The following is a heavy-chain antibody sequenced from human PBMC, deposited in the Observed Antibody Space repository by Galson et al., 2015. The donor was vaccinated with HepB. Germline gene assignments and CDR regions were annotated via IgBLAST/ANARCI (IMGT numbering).Heavy chain of an antibody. CDR1: GDSVSSNSAA. J-gene: IGHJ2*01. V-gene: IGHV6-1*01. Sequence: CAISGDSVSSNSAAWNWIRQSPSRGLEWLGRTYYRSKWYNDYAVSVKSRITINPDTSKNQFSLQLNSVTPEDTAVYYCARGMSFRSWGSTLYWYFDLWGRGTLVTVSS. CDR2: TYYRSKWYN. CDR3: ARGMSFRSWGSTLYWYFDL. D-gene: IGHD2-15*01.